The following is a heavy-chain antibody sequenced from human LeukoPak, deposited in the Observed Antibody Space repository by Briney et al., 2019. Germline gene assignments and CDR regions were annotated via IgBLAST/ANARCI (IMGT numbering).Heavy chain of an antibody. CDR1: GYTFTGYY. V-gene: IGHV1-2*02. Sequence: ASVKVSCKASGYTFTGYYMHWVRQAPGQGLEWMGWINPNSGGTNYAQKFQGRVTITTDESTSTAYMELSSLRSEDTAVYYCAREGNYYYYMDVWGKGTTVTVSS. D-gene: IGHD3-10*01. CDR3: AREGNYYYYMDV. J-gene: IGHJ6*03. CDR2: INPNSGGT.